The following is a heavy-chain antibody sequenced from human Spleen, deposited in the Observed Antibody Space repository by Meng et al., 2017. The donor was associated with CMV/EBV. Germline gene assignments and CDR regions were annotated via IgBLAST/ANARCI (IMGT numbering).Heavy chain of an antibody. D-gene: IGHD2-21*02. CDR2: MYYTGKT. J-gene: IGHJ4*02. CDR1: ACSA. V-gene: IGHV4-31*02. Sequence: ACSAWRWTRQVHGKGMEWLGYMYYTGKTYINKSLRSRLCISVNASTSLLFLRLSAVTAEDTDVYYWARIERRRILKYCGSDWSTTDYWGQGTLVTVSS. CDR3: ARIERRRILKYCGSDWSTTDY.